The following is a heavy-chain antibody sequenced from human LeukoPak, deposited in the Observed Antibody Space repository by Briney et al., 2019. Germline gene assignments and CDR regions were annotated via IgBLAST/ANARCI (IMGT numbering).Heavy chain of an antibody. CDR2: ITGSGDTT. CDR1: GFTFSTYS. J-gene: IGHJ4*02. Sequence: GGSLRLSCAASGFTFSTYSMNWVRQAPGKGPEWVSTITGSGDTTYYADSVKGRFTISRDNSKTSLYLQMNSLTVEDTAVYYCAKGSAVADLHFDYWGQGTLVTVSS. CDR3: AKGSAVADLHFDY. V-gene: IGHV3-23*01. D-gene: IGHD6-19*01.